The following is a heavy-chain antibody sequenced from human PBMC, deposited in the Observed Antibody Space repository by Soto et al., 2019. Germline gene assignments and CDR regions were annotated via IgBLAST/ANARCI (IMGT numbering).Heavy chain of an antibody. CDR1: GFTVSSKY. J-gene: IGHJ6*04. CDR2: IQSGGTT. CDR3: ARDDILCSGGSCYGVPRDV. V-gene: IGHV3-66*01. D-gene: IGHD2-15*01. Sequence: EVQLVESGGGLVQPGGSLRLSCAASGFTVSSKYMSWVRQAPGQGLEWVSLIQSGGTTYYADSVKGRFTISRDSSKNMLHLQMDSLRAEDTAVYYCARDDILCSGGSCYGVPRDVWGKGTTVTVSS.